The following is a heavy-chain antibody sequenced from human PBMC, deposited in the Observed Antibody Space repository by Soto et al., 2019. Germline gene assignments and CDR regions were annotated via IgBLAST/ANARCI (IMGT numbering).Heavy chain of an antibody. CDR2: MYNSGSA. J-gene: IGHJ4*02. V-gene: IGHV4-59*08. D-gene: IGHD5-18*01. CDR3: ARHGAIYSNSWYDFDY. Sequence: SETLSLTCTVSGGSLSSYYWSWIRQPPGKGLEWVGYMYNSGSANYNPSLKSRVTISVDMSQNQFSLKLTSVTAADTAVYYCARHGAIYSNSWYDFDYWGQGTLVAVSS. CDR1: GGSLSSYY.